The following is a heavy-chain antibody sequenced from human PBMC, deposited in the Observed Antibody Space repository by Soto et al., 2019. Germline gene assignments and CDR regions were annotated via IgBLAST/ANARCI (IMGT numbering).Heavy chain of an antibody. V-gene: IGHV1-24*01. J-gene: IGHJ4*01. CDR3: VTDRIGVAGAVDC. Sequence: ASVPVSCQVSRYTITESSVQRASQAPGNGLQWMRGFDPEDGETIYAQKFQGRVTMTEDTATDTAYMELSSLRSEDTAVDYGVTDRIGVAGAVDCWGQGTLVTVPS. D-gene: IGHD6-19*01. CDR2: FDPEDGET. CDR1: RYTITESS.